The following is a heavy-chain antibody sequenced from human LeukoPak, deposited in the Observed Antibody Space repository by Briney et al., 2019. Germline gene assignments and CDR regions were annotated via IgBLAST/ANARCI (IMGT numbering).Heavy chain of an antibody. J-gene: IGHJ1*01. CDR2: ISYSGST. CDR3: ARHLDYYGSGSYEH. V-gene: IGHV4-59*08. D-gene: IGHD3-10*01. Sequence: PSETLSLTCTVSGGSISSFHRSWIRQPPGKGLEWIGYISYSGSTNYNPSLKSRVTISVDTSKNQFSLNLRSVTAADTAVYYCARHLDYYGSGSYEHWGQGTLVTVSS. CDR1: GGSISSFH.